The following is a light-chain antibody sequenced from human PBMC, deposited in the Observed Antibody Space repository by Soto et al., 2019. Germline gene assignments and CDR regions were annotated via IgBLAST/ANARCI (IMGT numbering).Light chain of an antibody. V-gene: IGLV2-14*01. CDR2: EVS. CDR1: SSDVGGYNY. CDR3: SSYTSSSTPWV. J-gene: IGLJ3*02. Sequence: QSALTQPASVSGSPGQSITLSCTGTSSDVGGYNYVSWYQQHPGKAPKLMIYEVSNRPSGVSNRLSGSKSGNTASLTISGLQAEDEADYYCSSYTSSSTPWVFGGGTQLTVL.